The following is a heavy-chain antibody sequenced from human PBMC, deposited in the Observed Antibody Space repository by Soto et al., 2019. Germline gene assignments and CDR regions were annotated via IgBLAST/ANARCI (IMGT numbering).Heavy chain of an antibody. CDR2: IYYSGST. CDR1: GGSISSSSYY. J-gene: IGHJ3*02. Sequence: SETLSLTCTVSGGSISSSSYYWGWIRQPPGKGLEWIGSIYYSGSTYYNPSLKSRVTISVDTSKNQFSLKLSSVTAADTAVYYCARLDDYSNNGAFDIWGQGTMVTVSS. V-gene: IGHV4-39*01. D-gene: IGHD4-4*01. CDR3: ARLDDYSNNGAFDI.